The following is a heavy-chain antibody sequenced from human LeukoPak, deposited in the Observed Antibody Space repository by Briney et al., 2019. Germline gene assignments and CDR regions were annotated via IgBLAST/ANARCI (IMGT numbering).Heavy chain of an antibody. D-gene: IGHD6-19*01. CDR1: GGSISSYY. Sequence: KPSETLSLTCTVSGGSISSYYWSWIRQPPGKGLELIGYIYYSGSTIYNPSLKSRVAISVDTSKNQFSLKLRSVTAADTAVYYCARHGRAVAGDFDYWGQGTLVTVSS. CDR2: IYYSGST. J-gene: IGHJ4*02. V-gene: IGHV4-59*08. CDR3: ARHGRAVAGDFDY.